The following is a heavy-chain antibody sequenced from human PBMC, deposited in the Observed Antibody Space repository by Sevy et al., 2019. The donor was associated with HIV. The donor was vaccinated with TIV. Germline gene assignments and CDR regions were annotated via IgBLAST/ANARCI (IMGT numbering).Heavy chain of an antibody. D-gene: IGHD3-3*01. CDR2: IYHSGST. V-gene: IGHV4-38-2*02. J-gene: IGHJ6*02. CDR3: ARTSRFLEWLGTGGPDYGMDV. CDR1: GYSISSGYY. Sequence: SEILSLTCTVSGYSISSGYYWGWIRQPPGKGLEWIGSIYHSGSTYYNPSLKSRVTISVDTSKNQFSLKLSSVTAADTAMYYCARTSRFLEWLGTGGPDYGMDVWGQGTTVTVSS.